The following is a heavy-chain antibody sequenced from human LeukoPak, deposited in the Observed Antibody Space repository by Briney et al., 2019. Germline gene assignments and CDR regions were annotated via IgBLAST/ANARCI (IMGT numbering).Heavy chain of an antibody. D-gene: IGHD1-14*01. V-gene: IGHV4-34*01. Sequence: SETLSLTCAVYGGSFSGYYWSWIRQPPGKGPEWIGEINHSGSTNYNPSLKSRVTISVDTSKNQFSLKLSSVTAADTAVYYCARGRSRRDWFDPWGQGTLVTVSS. CDR2: INHSGST. CDR1: GGSFSGYY. CDR3: ARGRSRRDWFDP. J-gene: IGHJ5*02.